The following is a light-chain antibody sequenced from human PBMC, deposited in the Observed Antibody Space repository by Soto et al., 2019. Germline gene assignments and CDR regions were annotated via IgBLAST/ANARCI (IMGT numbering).Light chain of an antibody. CDR2: KAS. CDR1: QSISNW. V-gene: IGKV1-5*03. Sequence: DIQMTQSPSTLSASVGDRVTITCRASQSISNWLAWYQQKPGKAPKLLIYKASSLESEVPSRFSGSGSGTEFTLTISSLQPDDFATYYCQQYNSYPPWTFGQGTKVEIK. J-gene: IGKJ1*01. CDR3: QQYNSYPPWT.